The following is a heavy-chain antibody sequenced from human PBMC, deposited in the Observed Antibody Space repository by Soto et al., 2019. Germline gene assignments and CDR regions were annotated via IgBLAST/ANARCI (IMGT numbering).Heavy chain of an antibody. CDR2: IYPGDSDT. J-gene: IGHJ6*02. CDR1: GYSITSYW. V-gene: IGHV5-51*01. D-gene: IGHD3-22*01. Sequence: PGQPMKISCRGSGYSITSYWIGWVRQMPGKGLEWMGIIYPGDSDTRYSPSFQGQVTISADKSISTAYLPWSSLKASDTAMYYCARYPGSGSGYYSRYGMGVWGQGTTVTVSS. CDR3: ARYPGSGSGYYSRYGMGV.